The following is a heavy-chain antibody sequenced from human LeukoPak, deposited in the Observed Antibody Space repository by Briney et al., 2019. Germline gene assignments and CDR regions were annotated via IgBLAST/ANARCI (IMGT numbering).Heavy chain of an antibody. V-gene: IGHV1-18*01. CDR1: GYIFASYG. D-gene: IGHD7-27*01. J-gene: IGHJ3*02. CDR3: ARDEPAISGESAFDI. CDR2: ISAYTGNT. Sequence: ASVNVSCKASGYIFASYGISWVRQAPGQGLEWMGWISAYTGNTNYAQKLQGRVTMTTDTSTSTAYMELRSLISDDTAVYYCARDEPAISGESAFDIWGQGTMVTVSS.